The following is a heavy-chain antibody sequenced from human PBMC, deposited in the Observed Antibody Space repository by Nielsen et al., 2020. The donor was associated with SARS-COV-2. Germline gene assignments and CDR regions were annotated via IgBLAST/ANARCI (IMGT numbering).Heavy chain of an antibody. D-gene: IGHD3-22*01. Sequence: GESLKISCAASGFTFDDYTMHWVRQAPGKGLEWVSLISWDGGSTYYADSVKGRFTISRDNSKNSLYLQMNSLRTEDTALYYCAKESPDYYDSSGYLDYWGQGTLVTVSS. J-gene: IGHJ4*02. CDR1: GFTFDDYT. CDR3: AKESPDYYDSSGYLDY. CDR2: ISWDGGST. V-gene: IGHV3-43*01.